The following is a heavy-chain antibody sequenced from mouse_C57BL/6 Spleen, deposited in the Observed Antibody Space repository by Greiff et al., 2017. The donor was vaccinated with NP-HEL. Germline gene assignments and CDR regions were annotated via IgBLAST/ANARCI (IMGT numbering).Heavy chain of an antibody. D-gene: IGHD1-1*01. J-gene: IGHJ4*01. CDR3: ATVDYYYAMDY. CDR2: INYDGSST. Sequence: EVMLVESEGGLVQPGSSMKLSCTASGFTFSDYYMAWVRQVPEKGLEWVANINYDGSSTYYLDSLKSRFIISRDNAKNILYLQMSSLKSEDTATYYCATVDYYYAMDYWGQGTSVTVSS. CDR1: GFTFSDYY. V-gene: IGHV5-16*01.